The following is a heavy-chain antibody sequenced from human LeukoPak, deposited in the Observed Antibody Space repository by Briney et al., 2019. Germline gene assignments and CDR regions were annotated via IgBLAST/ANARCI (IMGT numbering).Heavy chain of an antibody. D-gene: IGHD2-2*03. CDR3: ARAGYCSGTNCYLYFQH. CDR1: GFTFSSYW. V-gene: IGHV3-74*01. CDR2: INTDGSST. Sequence: GGSLRLSCTASGFTFSSYWMHWVRQAPGKGLVWVSRINTDGSSTTYADSVRGRFTISRDNAKNTLYLQMNSLRAEDTAVYHCARAGYCSGTNCYLYFQHWGQGTLVTVSS. J-gene: IGHJ1*01.